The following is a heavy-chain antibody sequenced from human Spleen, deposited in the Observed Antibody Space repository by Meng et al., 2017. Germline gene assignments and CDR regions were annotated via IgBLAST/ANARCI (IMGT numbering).Heavy chain of an antibody. CDR2: IYNSGST. CDR3: AREGRSHQVGVSVY. V-gene: IGHV4-30-4*01. CDR1: GGSISSGDYY. D-gene: IGHD2-21*01. Sequence: QVQLQESGPGLVKPSQTLLLTFTVSGGSISSGDYYWSWIRQPPGKGLEWIGYIYNSGSTYYNPSLKSRVTISVDTSKNQFSLKLRFVTAADTAVYYCAREGRSHQVGVSVYWGQGNLVTVSS. J-gene: IGHJ4*02.